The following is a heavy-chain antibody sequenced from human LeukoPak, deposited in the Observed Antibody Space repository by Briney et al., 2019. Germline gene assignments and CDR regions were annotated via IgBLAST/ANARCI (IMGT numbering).Heavy chain of an antibody. D-gene: IGHD5-18*01. CDR3: AREGDNSYGY. CDR2: IYTSGST. J-gene: IGHJ4*02. Sequence: SETLSLTCAVYGGSFSGYYWSWIRQPPGKGLEWIGRIYTSGSTNYNPSLKSRVTMSVDTSKNQFSLKLSSVTAADTAVYYCAREGDNSYGYWGQGTLVTVSS. V-gene: IGHV4-4*07. CDR1: GGSFSGYY.